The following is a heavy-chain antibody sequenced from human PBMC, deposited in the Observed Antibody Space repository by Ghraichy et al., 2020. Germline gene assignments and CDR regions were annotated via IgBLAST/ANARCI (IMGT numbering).Heavy chain of an antibody. D-gene: IGHD2-2*01. Sequence: ESLNISCAASGFTFSNARMSWVRQAPGKGLEWVGRIKSKTEGGTTDYAAPVKGRFTISRDDSKNTMHLKMNSLKTEDTAVYYCTTDSMVDYWGQGTLVTVSS. CDR1: GFTFSNAR. V-gene: IGHV3-15*01. J-gene: IGHJ4*02. CDR3: TTDSMVDY. CDR2: IKSKTEGGTT.